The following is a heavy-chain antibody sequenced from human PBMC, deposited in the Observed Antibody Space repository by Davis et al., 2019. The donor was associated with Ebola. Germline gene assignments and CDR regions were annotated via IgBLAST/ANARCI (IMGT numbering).Heavy chain of an antibody. V-gene: IGHV4-59*08. D-gene: IGHD1-1*01. CDR2: IYYSGST. J-gene: IGHJ6*02. Sequence: SETLSLTCTVSGGSISSYYWSWIRQPPGKGLEWIGYIYYSGSTSYNPSLKSRVTISVDTSKNQFSLKLSSVTAADTAVYYCAKLNDDGMDVWGQGTTVTVSS. CDR1: GGSISSYY. CDR3: AKLNDDGMDV.